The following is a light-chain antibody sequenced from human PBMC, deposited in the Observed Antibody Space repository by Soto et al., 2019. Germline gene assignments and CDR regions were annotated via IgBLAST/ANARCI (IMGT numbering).Light chain of an antibody. V-gene: IGKV1-39*01. CDR1: QSIITY. CDR2: GAS. J-gene: IGKJ3*01. Sequence: DIQMTQSPSSLSASVGDRVTITCRASQSIITYLNWYQQKPGKAPNLLIYGASSLQSGVPSRFSGSGSGTDFTLTISSLQPEDFATYYCQQSYSSPPTFCPGTKVDIK. CDR3: QQSYSSPPT.